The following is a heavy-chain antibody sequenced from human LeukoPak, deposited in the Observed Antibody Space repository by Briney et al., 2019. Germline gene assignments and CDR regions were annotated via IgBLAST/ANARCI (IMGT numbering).Heavy chain of an antibody. CDR3: ARDLPYGSSDRTPFDY. CDR2: ISAYNGNT. D-gene: IGHD6-6*01. Sequence: ASVKVSCKSSGYTFSSYGITWVRQAPGQGLEWMGCISAYNGNTNYAQNFQGRVSMTTDTSRSTAYMELRSLRSDDTAVYYCARDLPYGSSDRTPFDYWGQGTLVTVSS. J-gene: IGHJ4*02. V-gene: IGHV1-18*01. CDR1: GYTFSSYG.